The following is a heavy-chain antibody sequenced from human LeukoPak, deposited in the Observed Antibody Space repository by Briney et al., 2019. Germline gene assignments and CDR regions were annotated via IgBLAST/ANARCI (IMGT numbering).Heavy chain of an antibody. CDR3: ARSGRDVGFAFDI. D-gene: IGHD5-12*01. J-gene: IGHJ3*02. V-gene: IGHV4-34*01. CDR1: GGPFNDYY. Sequence: PSETLSLTCAVYGGPFNDYYWNWLRQPPGKGLEWIGGINHSGSTNYHPSYKSRVTISLDTSQNHFSLKLTSVTAADTAVYYCARSGRDVGFAFDIWGQGTLVTISS. CDR2: INHSGST.